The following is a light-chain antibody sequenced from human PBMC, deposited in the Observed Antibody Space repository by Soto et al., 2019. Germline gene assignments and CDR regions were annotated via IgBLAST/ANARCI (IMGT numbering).Light chain of an antibody. CDR2: DAS. CDR3: QQYNNWPPVT. J-gene: IGKJ3*01. V-gene: IGKV3-11*01. CDR1: QGINTY. Sequence: EIVLTQSPATLSLSPGERATLSCRASQGINTYLAWYQQKPGQAPRLLIYDASNRATGTPVRFSGSGSGTEFTLTISSLQSEDFAVYFCQQYNNWPPVTFGPGTKVDIK.